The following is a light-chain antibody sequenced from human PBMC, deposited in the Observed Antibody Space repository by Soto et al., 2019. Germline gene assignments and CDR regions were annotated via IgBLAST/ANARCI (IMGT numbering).Light chain of an antibody. CDR2: EAS. CDR3: PHSYMDTST. J-gene: IGKJ5*01. CDR1: QSISSY. Sequence: DIQMNQSPSSLSASVGNRATIXXRASQSISSYLNWYQKKPGTAPHLXSDEASRLQRLVPSRFSGRGGVTDFTLSSSSVQPADFATYLCPHSYMDTSTFGQGTRLEIK. V-gene: IGKV1-39*01.